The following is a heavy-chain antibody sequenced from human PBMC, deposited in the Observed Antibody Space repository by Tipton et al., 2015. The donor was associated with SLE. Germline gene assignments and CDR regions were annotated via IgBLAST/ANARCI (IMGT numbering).Heavy chain of an antibody. CDR3: AGDSSGWHYFDY. Sequence: TLSLTCTVSGDSISGGYFWSWIRQQPGKGLEWIGHIYNSGSTHYNPSLKNRLTMSLETSKTQFSLELSSVTAADTAIYYCAGDSSGWHYFDYWGQGTLATVSS. J-gene: IGHJ4*02. D-gene: IGHD6-19*01. CDR1: GDSISGGYF. V-gene: IGHV4-31*03. CDR2: IYNSGST.